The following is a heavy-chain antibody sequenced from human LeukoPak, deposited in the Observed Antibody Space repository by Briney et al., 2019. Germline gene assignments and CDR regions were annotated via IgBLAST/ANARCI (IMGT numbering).Heavy chain of an antibody. V-gene: IGHV3-30*02. CDR1: GIPFSCYG. D-gene: IGHD3-10*01. J-gene: IGHJ4*02. CDR2: IRYDGSEK. CDR3: AKDPSGAGDY. Sequence: GGSLRLSCAASGIPFSCYGMHWVRQPPGKGLEGVAFIRYDGSEKYYVDSVKGRFTISRDNSKNTVDLQMNSLRVEDTAVYYCAKDPSGAGDYWSQGTLVTVAS.